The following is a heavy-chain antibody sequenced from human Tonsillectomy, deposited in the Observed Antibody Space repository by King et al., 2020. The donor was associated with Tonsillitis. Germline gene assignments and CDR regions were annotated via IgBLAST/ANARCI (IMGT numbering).Heavy chain of an antibody. CDR3: ARDQWLQSRSAFHI. J-gene: IGHJ3*02. CDR1: GFTFSSYW. D-gene: IGHD5-24*01. V-gene: IGHV3-7*01. Sequence: VQLVESGGGLVQPGVSLRLSCAASGFTFSSYWMSWVRQAPGKGLEWVANIKQDGSEKYYVDSVKGRFTISRDNAKSSLYLQMHSLRAEDTAVYYCARDQWLQSRSAFHIWGQGTMVTVSS. CDR2: IKQDGSEK.